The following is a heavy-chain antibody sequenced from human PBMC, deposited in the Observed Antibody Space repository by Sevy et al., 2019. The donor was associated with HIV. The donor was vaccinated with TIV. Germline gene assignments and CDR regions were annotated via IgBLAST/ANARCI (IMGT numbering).Heavy chain of an antibody. CDR2: ISGSGGST. CDR1: GFTFSSYA. J-gene: IGHJ4*02. V-gene: IGHV3-23*01. CDR3: ALGGYYYDSSGYYSLDY. Sequence: GGSLRLSCAASGFTFSSYAMNWVRQGPGKGLEWVSGISGSGGSTYYADSVKGRFTISKDISKNTQYLQMNSLRAEDTALYYCALGGYYYDSSGYYSLDYWGQGTRVTVSS. D-gene: IGHD3-22*01.